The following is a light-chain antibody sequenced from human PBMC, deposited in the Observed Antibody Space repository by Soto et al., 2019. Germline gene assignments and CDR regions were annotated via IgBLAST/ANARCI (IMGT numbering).Light chain of an antibody. CDR2: DAS. Sequence: EIVLTQSPVTLSLSPGERPTPSCRASQRVTTFFACYQQKPGPAPTLLIYDASTGATGIPARFSGSGSGTVFTPTSRIQEPEDFAVYCCQQRTNWPLTFGGGTKVEIK. CDR1: QRVTTF. CDR3: QQRTNWPLT. J-gene: IGKJ4*01. V-gene: IGKV3-11*01.